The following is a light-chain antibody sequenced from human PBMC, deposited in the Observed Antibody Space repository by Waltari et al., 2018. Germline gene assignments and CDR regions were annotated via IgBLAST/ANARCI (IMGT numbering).Light chain of an antibody. CDR2: TSN. J-gene: IGLJ1*01. CDR3: AAWDDSLNGYV. V-gene: IGLV1-44*01. CDR1: NSNIGTNI. Sequence: QSVLTQPPSASGTPGQRVTISCSGSNSNIGTNIVNWYQHLPETAPGVLIHTSNPRSSVVPDRFSGSKSGTSASLAISGLQSEDEADYFCAAWDDSLNGYVFGTGTKVTVL.